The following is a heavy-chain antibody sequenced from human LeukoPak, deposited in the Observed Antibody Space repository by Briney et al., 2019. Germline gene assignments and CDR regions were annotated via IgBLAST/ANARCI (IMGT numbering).Heavy chain of an antibody. CDR1: GFTVSINS. J-gene: IGHJ6*03. V-gene: IGHV3-53*01. CDR3: ARDTSAFLTGYYYMDV. D-gene: IGHD2-2*01. Sequence: GGSLRLSCTVSGFTVSINSMSWVRQAPGKGLEWVSFIYSGGNTHYSDSVKGRFTISRDNSKNTLYLQMNSLRAEDTAVYYCARDTSAFLTGYYYMDVWGKGTTVTVSS. CDR2: IYSGGNT.